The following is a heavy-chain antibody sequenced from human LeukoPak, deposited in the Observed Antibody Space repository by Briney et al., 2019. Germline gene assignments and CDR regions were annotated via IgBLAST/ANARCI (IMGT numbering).Heavy chain of an antibody. CDR1: GFTFSSYA. Sequence: GGSLRLSCAASGFTFSSYAMSWVRQAPGKGLEWVSAISGSGGSTYYADSVKGRFTISRDNSKNTLYLQMNSLRAEDTAVYYCAKEWPGDYGDSPYWYFDLWGRGTLVTVSS. CDR2: ISGSGGST. CDR3: AKEWPGDYGDSPYWYFDL. V-gene: IGHV3-23*01. D-gene: IGHD4-17*01. J-gene: IGHJ2*01.